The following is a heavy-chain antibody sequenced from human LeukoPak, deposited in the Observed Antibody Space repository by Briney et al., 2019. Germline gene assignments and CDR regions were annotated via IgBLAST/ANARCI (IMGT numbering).Heavy chain of an antibody. CDR3: ARAAHTIFGVVSPYYYYYMDV. CDR1: GYTFTSYG. D-gene: IGHD3-3*01. J-gene: IGHJ6*03. CDR2: ISAYNGNT. V-gene: IGHV1-18*01. Sequence: ASVKVSCKTSGYTFTSYGISWVRQAPGQGLEWMGWISAYNGNTNYAQKLQGRVTMTTDTSTSTAYMELRSLRSDDTAVYYCARAAHTIFGVVSPYYYYYMDVWGKGTTVTVSS.